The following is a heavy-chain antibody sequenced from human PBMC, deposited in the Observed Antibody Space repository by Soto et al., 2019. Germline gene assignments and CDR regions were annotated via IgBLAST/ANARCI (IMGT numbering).Heavy chain of an antibody. V-gene: IGHV3-23*01. CDR3: AKGAYGSGSYHS. Sequence: EVHLLESGGDLVQPGGSLRLSCAASGFTFSSHAMTWVRQAPGKGLEWVSGISGDGDYTYSADSVKGRFTISRDNSKNTLYLQRNSLRAEDTAVYYCAKGAYGSGSYHSWGQGTLVIVSS. CDR1: GFTFSSHA. CDR2: ISGDGDYT. D-gene: IGHD3-10*01. J-gene: IGHJ4*02.